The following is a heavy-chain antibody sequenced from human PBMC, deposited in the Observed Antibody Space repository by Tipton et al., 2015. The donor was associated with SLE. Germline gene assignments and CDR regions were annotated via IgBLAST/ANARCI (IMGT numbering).Heavy chain of an antibody. CDR2: IYTSGST. CDR3: AREVYGDLDY. Sequence: TLSLTRTVSGGSISSYYWSWIRQPPGKGLEWIGYIYTSGSTNYNPSLKSRVTISVDTSKNQFSLKLSSVTAADTAVYYCAREVYGDLDYWGQGTLVTVSS. CDR1: GGSISSYY. D-gene: IGHD4-17*01. J-gene: IGHJ4*02. V-gene: IGHV4-59*01.